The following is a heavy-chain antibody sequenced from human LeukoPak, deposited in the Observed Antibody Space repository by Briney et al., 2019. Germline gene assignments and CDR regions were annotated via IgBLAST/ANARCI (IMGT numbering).Heavy chain of an antibody. CDR1: GLTFGDYA. CDR2: ISDSGGST. V-gene: IGHV3-23*01. J-gene: IGHJ4*02. D-gene: IGHD4-11*01. CDR3: AKAGYSNWDFDY. Sequence: GGSLRLSCTVSGLTFGDYAMSWVRQAPGKGLEWVSTISDSGGSTYYADSVKGRFTISRDNSKSTLFLQMNSLRAEDTALYYCAKAGYSNWDFDYWGQGTLVTVSS.